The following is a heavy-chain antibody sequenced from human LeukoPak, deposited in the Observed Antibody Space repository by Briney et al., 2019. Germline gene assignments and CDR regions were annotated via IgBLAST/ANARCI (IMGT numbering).Heavy chain of an antibody. Sequence: GGSLRLSCEASGFTFSSYWMHWVRQAPGKGLVWVSRINTDGSSTSYADSVKGRFTISRDNAKNTLYLQMNSLRAEDTAVYYCARVAAGLQFDYWGQGTQVTVSS. CDR2: INTDGSST. D-gene: IGHD4-11*01. J-gene: IGHJ4*02. CDR3: ARVAAGLQFDY. CDR1: GFTFSSYW. V-gene: IGHV3-74*01.